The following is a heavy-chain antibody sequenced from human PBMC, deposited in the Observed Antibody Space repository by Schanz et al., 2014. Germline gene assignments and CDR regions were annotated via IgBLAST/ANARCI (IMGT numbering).Heavy chain of an antibody. CDR2: IWFDGTNK. D-gene: IGHD3-10*01. CDR3: ARDQYYFGSGSPFDI. V-gene: IGHV3-33*01. J-gene: IGHJ3*02. CDR1: GFTLSSYG. Sequence: QVQLVESGGGLVKPGGSLRLSCAASGFTLSSYGMHWVRQAPGKGLEWLAVIWFDGTNKYNADSVKGRFTISRDTSKSTLYLLLNSLRAEDTAVYYCARDQYYFGSGSPFDIWGQGTMVTVSS.